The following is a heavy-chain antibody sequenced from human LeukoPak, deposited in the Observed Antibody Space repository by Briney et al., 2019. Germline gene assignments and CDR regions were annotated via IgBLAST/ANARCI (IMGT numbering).Heavy chain of an antibody. CDR3: ARDPGAAAGRGPYMDV. Sequence: GGSLRLSCAASGFTFSSYSMNWVRQAPGKGLEWVSSISSSSSYIYYADSVKGRFTISRDNAKNSLYLQMNSLRAEDTAVYYCARDPGAAAGRGPYMDVWGKGTTVTVSS. V-gene: IGHV3-21*01. J-gene: IGHJ6*03. CDR1: GFTFSSYS. CDR2: ISSSSSYI. D-gene: IGHD6-13*01.